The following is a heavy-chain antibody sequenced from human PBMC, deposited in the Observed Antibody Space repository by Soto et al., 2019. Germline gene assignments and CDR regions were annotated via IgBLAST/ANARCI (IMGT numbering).Heavy chain of an antibody. V-gene: IGHV1-18*04. CDR2: INTDTSDT. Sequence: QVHLVQSGAEVKKPGASVKVSCKASGYAFTSYGMSWVRQAPGHGLEWMGWINTDTSDTNSAPRLQGRITMTTDTSPSTAYMELRSLTSDDTAVYYCVRDERESCRGGNCFYFDYWGQGTLVSVSS. J-gene: IGHJ4*02. CDR1: GYAFTSYG. CDR3: VRDERESCRGGNCFYFDY. D-gene: IGHD2-15*01.